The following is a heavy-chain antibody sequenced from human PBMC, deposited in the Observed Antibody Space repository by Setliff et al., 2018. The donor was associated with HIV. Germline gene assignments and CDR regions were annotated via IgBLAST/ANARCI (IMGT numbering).Heavy chain of an antibody. D-gene: IGHD5-12*01. J-gene: IGHJ5*02. V-gene: IGHV3-23*01. CDR2: IYGSSGST. Sequence: QPGGSLRLSCAASGFTFSNYAMSWVRQAPGKGLEWVSAIYGSSGSTNYADSVKGRFTISRDNSKNMLYLQMNSLRAEDTAVYYCAKGQDGLRYNWFGPWGHGTLVTVSS. CDR1: GFTFSNYA. CDR3: AKGQDGLRYNWFGP.